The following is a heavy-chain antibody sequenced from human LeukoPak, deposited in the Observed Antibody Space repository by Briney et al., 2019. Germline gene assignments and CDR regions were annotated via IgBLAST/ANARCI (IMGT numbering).Heavy chain of an antibody. CDR2: ISSSGSTI. CDR1: GFTFSDYY. D-gene: IGHD6-13*01. V-gene: IGHV3-11*01. J-gene: IGHJ4*02. Sequence: GGSLRLSCAASGFTFSDYYMSWIRQAPGKGLEWVSYISSSGSTIYYADSVKGRFTISRDNAKNSLYLQMNSLRAEDMAVYYCARDQVTAAGTFDYWGQGTLVTVSS. CDR3: ARDQVTAAGTFDY.